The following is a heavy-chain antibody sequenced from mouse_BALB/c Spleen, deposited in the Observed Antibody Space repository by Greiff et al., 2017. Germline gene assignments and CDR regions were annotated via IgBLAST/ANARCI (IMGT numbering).Heavy chain of an antibody. V-gene: IGHV1-7*01. D-gene: IGHD4-1*01. Sequence: QVQLQQSGAELAKPGASVKMSCKASGYTFTSYWMHWVKQRPGQGLEWIGYINPSTGYTEYNQKFKDKATWTADKSSSTAYMQLSSLTSEDSAVYYCARRTGTSFDYWGQGTTLTVSS. J-gene: IGHJ2*01. CDR1: GYTFTSYW. CDR2: INPSTGYT. CDR3: ARRTGTSFDY.